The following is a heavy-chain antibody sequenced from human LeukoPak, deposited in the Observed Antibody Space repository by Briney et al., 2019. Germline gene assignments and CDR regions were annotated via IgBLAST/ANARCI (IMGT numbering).Heavy chain of an antibody. V-gene: IGHV3-7*01. CDR2: IKEDGSEK. Sequence: PGGSLTLSCVASGFSFSTYWMSWVRQAPGKGLEWVANIKEDGSEKYYVDSVKGRFTMSRDNAKNSVYLQMNRLRVEDTAVYYCARRSYRGVIGLYYYYYMDVWGKGTPVTVSS. D-gene: IGHD3-16*02. CDR1: GFSFSTYW. CDR3: ARRSYRGVIGLYYYYYMDV. J-gene: IGHJ6*03.